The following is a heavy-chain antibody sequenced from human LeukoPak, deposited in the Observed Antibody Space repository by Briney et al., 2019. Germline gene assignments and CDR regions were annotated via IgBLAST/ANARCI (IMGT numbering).Heavy chain of an antibody. J-gene: IGHJ6*03. CDR2: INPSGGST. D-gene: IGHD2-15*01. Sequence: ASVKVSCKASGYTFTSYYMHWVRQAPGQGLEWMGIINPSGGSTSYAQKFQGRVTMTRDMSTSTVYMELSSLRSEDTAVYYCARGSGGDRYCSGGSCYLMDVWGKGPTVTVSS. V-gene: IGHV1-46*01. CDR3: ARGSGGDRYCSGGSCYLMDV. CDR1: GYTFTSYY.